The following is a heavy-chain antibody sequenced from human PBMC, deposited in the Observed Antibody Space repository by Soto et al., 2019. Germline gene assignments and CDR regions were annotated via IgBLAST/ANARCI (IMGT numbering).Heavy chain of an antibody. Sequence: SETLSLTCAVYGGSFSGYYWSWIRQPPGKGLEWIGEINHSGSTNYNPSLKSRVTISVDTSKNQFSLKLSSVTAADTAVDYCARDVSSFGESAAFGIWGHGTMVTVSS. J-gene: IGHJ3*02. CDR1: GGSFSGYY. CDR3: ARDVSSFGESAAFGI. V-gene: IGHV4-34*01. D-gene: IGHD3-10*01. CDR2: INHSGST.